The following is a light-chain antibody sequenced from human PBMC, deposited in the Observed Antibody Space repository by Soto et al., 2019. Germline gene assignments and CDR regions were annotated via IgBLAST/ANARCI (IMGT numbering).Light chain of an antibody. CDR3: QQRSNWPRGT. CDR1: QSVGSY. J-gene: IGKJ1*01. CDR2: DAS. V-gene: IGKV3-11*01. Sequence: EIVLTQSPATLSLPPGERATLSCRASQSVGSYLGWYQHKPGQAPRLLIYDASNRAPGIPARFSGSGSGTDFTLTISSLEPEDFAVYYCQQRSNWPRGTFGQGTKVDIK.